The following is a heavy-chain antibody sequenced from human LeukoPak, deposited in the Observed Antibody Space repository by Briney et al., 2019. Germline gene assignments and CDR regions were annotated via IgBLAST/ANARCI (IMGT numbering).Heavy chain of an antibody. V-gene: IGHV3-7*01. CDR2: IKQDGSEK. CDR1: GFIFSSFW. D-gene: IGHD5-24*01. J-gene: IGHJ4*02. Sequence: GGSLRLSCAAPGFIFSSFWMSWVRQAPGKGLEWVANIKQDGSEKYYVDSVKGRFTISRDNAKNSLYLQMNSLRAEDTAVYYCARGGLHDYGDYWGQGTLVTVSS. CDR3: ARGGLHDYGDY.